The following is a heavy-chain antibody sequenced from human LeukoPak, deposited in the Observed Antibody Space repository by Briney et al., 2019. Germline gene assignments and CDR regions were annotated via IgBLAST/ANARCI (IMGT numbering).Heavy chain of an antibody. V-gene: IGHV4-61*02. CDR1: GGSISSGSYY. Sequence: PSETLSLTCTVSGGSISSGSYYWSWIRQPAGKGLEWIGRIYTSGGTNYNPSLKSRVTISVDTSKNQFSLKLSSVTAADTAVYYCARGYYDSSGYHNWFDPWGQGTLVTVSS. J-gene: IGHJ5*02. CDR2: IYTSGGT. D-gene: IGHD3-22*01. CDR3: ARGYYDSSGYHNWFDP.